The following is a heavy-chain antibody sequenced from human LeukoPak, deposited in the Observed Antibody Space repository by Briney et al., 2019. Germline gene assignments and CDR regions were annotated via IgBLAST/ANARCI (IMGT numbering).Heavy chain of an antibody. V-gene: IGHV4-59*01. Sequence: PSETLSLTCTVSGGSISSYYWSWIRQPPGKGLEWIGYIYYSGSTNYNPSLKSRVTISVDTSKNQFSLKLSSVTAADTAVYHCARGATTGTYNWFDPWGQGTLVTVSS. CDR1: GGSISSYY. CDR2: IYYSGST. J-gene: IGHJ5*02. D-gene: IGHD1-1*01. CDR3: ARGATTGTYNWFDP.